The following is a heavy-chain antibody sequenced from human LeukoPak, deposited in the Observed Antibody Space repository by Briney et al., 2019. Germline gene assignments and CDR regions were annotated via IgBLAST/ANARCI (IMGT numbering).Heavy chain of an antibody. CDR2: INTNTGNP. D-gene: IGHD2-15*01. J-gene: IGHJ4*02. V-gene: IGHV7-4-1*02. Sequence: VASVKVSCKASGYTFTSYAMNWVRQAPGQGLEWMGWINTNTGNPTYAQGFTGRFVFSLDTSVSTAYLQISSLKAEDTAVYYCAIWYCSGGRCYSNARTFDYWGQGTRVSVSS. CDR1: GYTFTSYA. CDR3: AIWYCSGGRCYSNARTFDY.